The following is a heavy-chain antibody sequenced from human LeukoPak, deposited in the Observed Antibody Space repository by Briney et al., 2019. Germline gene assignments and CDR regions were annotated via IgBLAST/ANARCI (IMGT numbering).Heavy chain of an antibody. Sequence: GGSLRLSCAASGFTFSSFAMTWVRQAPGKGLEWVSSIIGTGVSTFYADSVKGRFTISRDNSKNTLYLQMNSLRAEDTAVYYCAKGKAYNNLDWFDPWGQGALVTVSS. V-gene: IGHV3-23*01. D-gene: IGHD4-11*01. CDR1: GFTFSSFA. CDR3: AKGKAYNNLDWFDP. CDR2: IIGTGVST. J-gene: IGHJ5*02.